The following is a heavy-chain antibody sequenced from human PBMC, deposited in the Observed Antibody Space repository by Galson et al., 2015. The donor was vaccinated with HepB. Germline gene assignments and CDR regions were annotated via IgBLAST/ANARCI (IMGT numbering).Heavy chain of an antibody. CDR3: ARGLIMNTAMIAFDY. Sequence: SLRLSCAASGFTFSSYEMNWVRQAPGKGLEWVSYITGSDNTIFYADSVKGRFTISRDNTKNSLYLQMNSLRVEDTAVYYCARGLIMNTAMIAFDYWGQGALVTVSS. CDR1: GFTFSSYE. J-gene: IGHJ4*01. CDR2: ITGSDNTI. V-gene: IGHV3-48*03. D-gene: IGHD5-18*01.